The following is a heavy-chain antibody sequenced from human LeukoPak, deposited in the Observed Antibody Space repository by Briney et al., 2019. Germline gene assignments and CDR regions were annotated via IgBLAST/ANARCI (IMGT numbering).Heavy chain of an antibody. CDR1: GFTFRTYG. CDR3: AKDGAPWRGLGSYPQFDP. V-gene: IGHV3-30*18. D-gene: IGHD3-10*01. Sequence: GGSLRLSCAASGFTFRTYGMHWVRQAPGRGLEWVAVTTPDGSSRYYVDSVKGRFSISRDNSKNTASLQMNSLRTEDTAVYYCAKDGAPWRGLGSYPQFDPWGQGTVVIVSS. J-gene: IGHJ5*02. CDR2: TTPDGSSR.